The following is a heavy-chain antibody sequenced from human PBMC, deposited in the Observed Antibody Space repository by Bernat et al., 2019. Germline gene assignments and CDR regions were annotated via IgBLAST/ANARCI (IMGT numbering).Heavy chain of an antibody. Sequence: QVQLVQSGAEVKKPGASVKVSCKASGYTFTSYYIHWVRQAPGQGLEWMGIINPVGGSTTYAQKFQGRVTMTRDTSTSTVYMEVTSLRSEDTAVYYCATSVEMAGSFGYWGQGTLVTVSS. CDR1: GYTFTSYY. D-gene: IGHD5-24*01. CDR3: ATSVEMAGSFGY. J-gene: IGHJ4*02. V-gene: IGHV1-46*01. CDR2: INPVGGST.